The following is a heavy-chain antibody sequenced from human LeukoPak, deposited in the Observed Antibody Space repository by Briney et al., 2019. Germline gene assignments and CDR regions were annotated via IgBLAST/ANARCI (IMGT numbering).Heavy chain of an antibody. D-gene: IGHD4-17*01. CDR1: GGSISSYH. J-gene: IGHJ4*02. Sequence: SETLSLTCTVSGGSISSYHWNWIRQSPGKGLEWIGYIYDIGSTTYNPSLKSRVTISVDPSKNQFSLKLSSVTAADTAVYYCARRDYGDYTVFDYWGQGTLVTVSS. V-gene: IGHV4-59*01. CDR2: IYDIGST. CDR3: ARRDYGDYTVFDY.